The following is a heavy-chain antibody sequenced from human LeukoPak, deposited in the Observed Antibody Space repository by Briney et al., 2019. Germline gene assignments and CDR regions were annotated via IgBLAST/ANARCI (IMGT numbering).Heavy chain of an antibody. J-gene: IGHJ6*02. CDR1: GFTFSSYG. V-gene: IGHV3-33*01. CDR2: IWYDGSNK. D-gene: IGHD3-10*01. CDR3: ARALSLLWSPGFYYGMDV. Sequence: PGGSLRLSCAASGFTFSSYGMHWVRQAPGKGLEWVAVIWYDGSNKYYADSVKGRFTISRDNSKNTLYLQMNSLRAEDTAVYYCARALSLLWSPGFYYGMDVWGQGTTVTVSS.